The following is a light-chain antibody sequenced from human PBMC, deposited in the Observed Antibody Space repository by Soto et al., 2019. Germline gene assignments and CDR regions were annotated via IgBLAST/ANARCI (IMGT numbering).Light chain of an antibody. CDR1: QSVSSY. V-gene: IGKV3-11*01. Sequence: EIVLTQSPATLSLSPGERATISCRASQSVSSYLAWYQQKPGQAPRLLIYDTSNRATGIPARFSGSGSGTDFTLTISSLEPGDFAVYYCQQREAFGQGTKLEIK. J-gene: IGKJ2*01. CDR3: QQREA. CDR2: DTS.